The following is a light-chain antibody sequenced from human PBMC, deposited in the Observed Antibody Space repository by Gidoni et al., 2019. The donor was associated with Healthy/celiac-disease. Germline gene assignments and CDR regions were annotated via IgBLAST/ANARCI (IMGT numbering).Light chain of an antibody. Sequence: EMVLTQSPGTLSLSPGERATLSCRASQSVRSSYLAWYQQKPGQAPRLRIYGASSRATGIPDRFSGSGSGTDFTLSIRRLEPEDFAVYYCQQYGSSPQVTFGGGTKVEIK. CDR3: QQYGSSPQVT. J-gene: IGKJ4*01. CDR2: GAS. V-gene: IGKV3-20*01. CDR1: QSVRSSY.